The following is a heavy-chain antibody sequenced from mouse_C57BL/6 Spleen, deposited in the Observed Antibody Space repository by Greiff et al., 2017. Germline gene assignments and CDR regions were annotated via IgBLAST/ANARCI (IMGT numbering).Heavy chain of an antibody. CDR2: IYPGSGNT. CDR1: GYTFTDYY. J-gene: IGHJ4*01. D-gene: IGHD1-1*01. V-gene: IGHV1-76*01. CDR3: ARFITTAMDY. Sequence: QVQLQQSGAELVRPGASVKLSCKASGYTFTDYYINWVKQRPGQGLEWIARIYPGSGNTYYNEKFKGKATLTAEKSSSTAYMQLSSLTSEDSAVYFCARFITTAMDYWGQGTSVTVSS.